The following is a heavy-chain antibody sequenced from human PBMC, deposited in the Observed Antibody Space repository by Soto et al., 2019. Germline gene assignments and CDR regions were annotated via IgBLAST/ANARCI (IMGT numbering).Heavy chain of an antibody. CDR1: GYSFPSFW. CDR3: VKQHPLDSRAWHN. D-gene: IGHD6-19*01. J-gene: IGHJ4*02. CDR2: IYPGDSET. Sequence: GESLKISCKVSGYSFPSFWIGWVRQMPGKGLEWLGSIYPGDSETRYSPSFQGEVTISADKSITTAYLRWSSLRASDTATYYCVKQHPLDSRAWHNWGQGTLVTVSS. V-gene: IGHV5-51*01.